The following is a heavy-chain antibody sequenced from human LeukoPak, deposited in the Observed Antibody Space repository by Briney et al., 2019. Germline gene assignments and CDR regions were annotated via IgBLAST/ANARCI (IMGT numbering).Heavy chain of an antibody. CDR2: IYYSGST. J-gene: IGHJ3*02. CDR1: GGSISSSSYY. Sequence: SETLSLTCTVSGGSISSSSYYWGWIRQPPGKGLEWIGSIYYSGSTYYNPSLKSRVTISVDTSKNQFSLKLSSVTAADTAVYYCARRFYYDSSGYRDAFDIWGQGTMVAVSS. V-gene: IGHV4-39*01. CDR3: ARRFYYDSSGYRDAFDI. D-gene: IGHD3-22*01.